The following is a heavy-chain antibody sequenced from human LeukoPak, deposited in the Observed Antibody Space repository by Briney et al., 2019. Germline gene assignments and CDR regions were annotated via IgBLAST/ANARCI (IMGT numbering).Heavy chain of an antibody. J-gene: IGHJ2*01. CDR2: IHYRGTG. Sequence: SETLSLTCTVSGGSISGYYWSWIRQPQGKRLEWMGYIHYRGTGDSNPSLRSRVSMSVDTSKNQFSLKMSSLTASDTAMYYCARRGPNSGSSRGWNFDLWGRGTLLTVSS. CDR3: ARRGPNSGSSRGWNFDL. CDR1: GGSISGYY. V-gene: IGHV4-59*08. D-gene: IGHD5-12*01.